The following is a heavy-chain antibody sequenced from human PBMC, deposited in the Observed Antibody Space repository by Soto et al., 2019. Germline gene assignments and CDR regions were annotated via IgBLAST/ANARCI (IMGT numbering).Heavy chain of an antibody. CDR1: GVSITSHY. CDR2: TYFRGSA. Sequence: PSETLSLTCDGSGVSITSHYWNWIRQSPGMGLEWIGSTYFRGSASYNPSLKSRVTISLDTSKDQLSLTLSAVTAADSAVYYCARDLRSRGWFDPWGPGILVTVSS. J-gene: IGHJ5*02. CDR3: ARDLRSRGWFDP. V-gene: IGHV4-59*11.